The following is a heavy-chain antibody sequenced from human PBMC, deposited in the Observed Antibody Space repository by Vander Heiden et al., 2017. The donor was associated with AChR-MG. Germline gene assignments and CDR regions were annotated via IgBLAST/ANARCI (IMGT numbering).Heavy chain of an antibody. CDR1: GGSFSSYY. CDR2: IYTSGTT. V-gene: IGHV4-4*07. D-gene: IGHD2-15*01. J-gene: IGHJ4*02. CDR3: ARGRSSGGSPRFVY. Sequence: QVQLQESGPGLVKTSETLSLTCTVSGGSFSSYYWSWIRQPAGKGLEYIGRIYTSGTTNYNPSLKSRVTMSVDTSKNQFSLKLSSVTAADTAIYYCARGRSSGGSPRFVYWGQGTLVTVSS.